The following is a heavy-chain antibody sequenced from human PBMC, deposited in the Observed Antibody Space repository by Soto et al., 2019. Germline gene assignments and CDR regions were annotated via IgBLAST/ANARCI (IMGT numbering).Heavy chain of an antibody. V-gene: IGHV4-39*01. D-gene: IGHD3-9*01. J-gene: IGHJ5*02. CDR3: ARSRRYLYFDP. CDR1: GGSISSSSYY. Sequence: PSEPLSLTCTVSGGSISSSSYYWGWIRQPPGKGLEWIGSIYYSGSTYYNPSLKSRVTISVDTSKNQCSLKLSSVTAADTAVYYCARSRRYLYFDPWGQGTLVTVS. CDR2: IYYSGST.